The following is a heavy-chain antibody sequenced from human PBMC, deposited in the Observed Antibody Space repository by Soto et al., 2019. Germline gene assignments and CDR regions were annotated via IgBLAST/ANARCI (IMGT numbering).Heavy chain of an antibody. Sequence: QVQLQESGPGLVKPSQTLSLTCTVSGGSISSGDYYWSWIRQPPGKALEWIGYIYYSGSTYYNPSLKIRVTISVDTAKNQYSLKLSSVTAADSAVYYCARAEGSSGYYFFDYWGQGTLVTVSS. CDR2: IYYSGST. CDR3: ARAEGSSGYYFFDY. J-gene: IGHJ4*02. D-gene: IGHD3-22*01. CDR1: GGSISSGDYY. V-gene: IGHV4-30-4*01.